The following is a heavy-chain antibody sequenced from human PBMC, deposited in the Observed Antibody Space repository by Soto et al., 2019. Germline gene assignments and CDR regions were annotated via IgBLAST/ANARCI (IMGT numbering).Heavy chain of an antibody. D-gene: IGHD6-13*01. CDR2: INAGNGNT. V-gene: IGHV1-3*01. CDR1: GYTFTSYA. Sequence: ASVTVSCKAYGYTFTSYATHWVRKSPGQRIEWMGWINAGNGNTKYSQKFQGRVTITRDTSASTAYMELSSLRSEDTAVYYCARVRIAEPRYFDYRGQGTLVTV. CDR3: ARVRIAEPRYFDY. J-gene: IGHJ4*02.